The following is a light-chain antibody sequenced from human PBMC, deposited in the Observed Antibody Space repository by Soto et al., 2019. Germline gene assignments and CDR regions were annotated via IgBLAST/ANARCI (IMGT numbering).Light chain of an antibody. V-gene: IGLV2-11*01. CDR1: SSDVGGYNY. CDR2: XVS. Sequence: QSALTQPRSVSGSPGQSVTISCTGTSSDVGGYNYVSWYQQHPGKAPKLMIYXVSKRPSXXPDRFSGSKSGNTASLTISGLQAEDEADYYCCSYAGSYTWVFGGGTKLTVL. J-gene: IGLJ3*02. CDR3: CSYAGSYTWV.